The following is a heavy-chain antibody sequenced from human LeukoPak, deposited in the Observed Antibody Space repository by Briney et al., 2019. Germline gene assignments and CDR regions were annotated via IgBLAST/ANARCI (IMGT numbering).Heavy chain of an antibody. CDR3: ARLPSY. CDR2: IYYSGST. Sequence: SETLSLTCTVSGGSISSYYWSWIRQPPGRGLEWIGYIYYSGSTNYNPSPKSRVTISVDTSKNQFSLKLSSVTAADTAVYYCARLPSYWGQGTLVTVSS. V-gene: IGHV4-59*08. J-gene: IGHJ4*02. CDR1: GGSISSYY.